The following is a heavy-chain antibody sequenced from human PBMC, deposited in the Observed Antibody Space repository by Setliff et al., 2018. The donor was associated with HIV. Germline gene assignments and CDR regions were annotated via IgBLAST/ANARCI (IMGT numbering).Heavy chain of an antibody. J-gene: IGHJ4*02. D-gene: IGHD3-22*01. CDR2: ISAYNGNT. CDR1: GYTFTNYI. CDR3: ARVSYYYDSSGIQGDFDY. V-gene: IGHV1-18*01. Sequence: ASVKVSCKASGYTFTNYIIIWVRQAPGQGLEWMGWISAYNGNTNYAQKLQGRVTMTTDTSTSTAYMELRSLRSDDTAVYYCARVSYYYDSSGIQGDFDYWGQGTLVTVSS.